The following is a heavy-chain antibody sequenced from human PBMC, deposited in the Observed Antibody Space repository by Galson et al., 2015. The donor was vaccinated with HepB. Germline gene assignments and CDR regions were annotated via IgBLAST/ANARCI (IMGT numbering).Heavy chain of an antibody. J-gene: IGHJ6*02. CDR2: INPSGGST. Sequence: SVKVSCKASGYTFTSYYMHWVRQAPGQGLEWMGIINPSGGSTSYAQKFQGRVTMTRDTSTSTVYMELSSLRSEDTAVYYCARVYGSGSYYNGDKYYYYGMDVWGQGTTVTVSS. CDR3: ARVYGSGSYYNGDKYYYYGMDV. CDR1: GYTFTSYY. V-gene: IGHV1-46*03. D-gene: IGHD3-10*01.